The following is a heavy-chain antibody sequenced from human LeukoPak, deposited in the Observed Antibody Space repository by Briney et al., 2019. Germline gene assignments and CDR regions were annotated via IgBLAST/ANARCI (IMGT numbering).Heavy chain of an antibody. J-gene: IGHJ3*02. CDR3: ARGRAVAGTYAFDI. V-gene: IGHV4-4*02. CDR1: GGSISSSNW. CDR2: IYHSGST. D-gene: IGHD6-19*01. Sequence: KPSETLSLTCAVSGGSISSSNWWSWVRQPPGKGLEWIGEIYHSGSTNYNPSLKSRVTISVDKSKNQFSLKLSSVTAADTAVYYCARGRAVAGTYAFDIWGQGTMVTVSS.